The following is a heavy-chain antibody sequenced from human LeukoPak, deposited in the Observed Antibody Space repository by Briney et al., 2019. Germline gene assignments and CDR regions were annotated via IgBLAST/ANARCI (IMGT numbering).Heavy chain of an antibody. D-gene: IGHD6-19*01. CDR3: AKRSTLYSSGRFYFDY. J-gene: IGHJ4*02. V-gene: IGHV1-18*01. CDR2: ISAHDGTR. Sequence: ASVKVSCKASGYTFTNYGITWVRQAPGQGLEWMGWISAHDGTRNYALKHEDRVTMTTDTSTSTAYMELRGLRSDDTAVYYCAKRSTLYSSGRFYFDYWGQGTLVTVSS. CDR1: GYTFTNYG.